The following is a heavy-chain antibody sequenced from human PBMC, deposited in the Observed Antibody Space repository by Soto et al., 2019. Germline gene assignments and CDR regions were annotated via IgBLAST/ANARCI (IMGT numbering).Heavy chain of an antibody. J-gene: IGHJ3*02. Sequence: PSETLSLTCAVYGGSFSGYYWSWIRQPPGKGLEWIGEINHSGSTNYNPSLKSRVTISVDTSKNQFSLKLSSVTAADTAVYYCARTITMVRGRNAFDIWGQGTMVTVSS. CDR1: GGSFSGYY. D-gene: IGHD3-10*01. V-gene: IGHV4-34*01. CDR2: INHSGST. CDR3: ARTITMVRGRNAFDI.